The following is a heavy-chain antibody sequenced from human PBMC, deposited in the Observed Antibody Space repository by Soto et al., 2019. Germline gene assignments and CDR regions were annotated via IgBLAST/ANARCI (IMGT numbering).Heavy chain of an antibody. CDR2: IYYSGST. Sequence: QLQLQESGPGLVKPSETLSLTCTVSGGSISSSSYYWGWIRQPPGKGLEWIGSIYYSGSTYYNPSLKSRVTISVDTSKNQFSLKLSSVTAADTAVYYCARPRIAAAGTVWFDPWGQGTLVTVSS. CDR1: GGSISSSSYY. CDR3: ARPRIAAAGTVWFDP. J-gene: IGHJ5*02. D-gene: IGHD6-13*01. V-gene: IGHV4-39*01.